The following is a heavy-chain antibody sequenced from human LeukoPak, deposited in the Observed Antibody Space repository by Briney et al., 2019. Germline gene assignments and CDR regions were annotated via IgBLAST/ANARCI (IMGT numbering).Heavy chain of an antibody. CDR3: ATQGGITLTY. CDR1: GSIFTNYW. Sequence: RGASLQICCTCAGSIFTNYWISWRRQLPREGVEWMGRIDRSDSYTNYSQSVQGHVTISADRSNSTAYLRWSSLRASDTAMYYCATQGGITLTYWGQGTLVTVSS. D-gene: IGHD3-10*01. J-gene: IGHJ4*02. V-gene: IGHV5-10-1*01. CDR2: IDRSDSYT.